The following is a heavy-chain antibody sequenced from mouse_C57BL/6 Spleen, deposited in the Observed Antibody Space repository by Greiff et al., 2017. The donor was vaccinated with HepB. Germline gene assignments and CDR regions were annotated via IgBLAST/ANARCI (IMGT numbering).Heavy chain of an antibody. CDR3: ANRNWDTSWFAY. V-gene: IGHV1-59*01. CDR2: IDPSDSYT. D-gene: IGHD4-1*02. J-gene: IGHJ3*01. Sequence: QVQLQQPGAELVRPGTSVKLSCKASGYTFTSYWMHWVKQRPGQGLEWIGVIDPSDSYTNYNQKFKGKGRLTVDTSSSTAFMQLSSLTSEDAAVYYCANRNWDTSWFAYWGQGTLVTVSA. CDR1: GYTFTSYW.